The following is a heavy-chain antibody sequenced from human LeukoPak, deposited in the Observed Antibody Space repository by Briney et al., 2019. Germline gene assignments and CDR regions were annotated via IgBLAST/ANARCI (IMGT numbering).Heavy chain of an antibody. Sequence: SETLSLTCTVSGGSISGYYWSWIRQPPGKGLEWIGYIYYSGSTNYNPSLKSRVTISVDTSKNQFSLKLSSVTAADTAVYYCARERPEGAFDIWGQGTMVTVSS. CDR3: ARERPEGAFDI. CDR2: IYYSGST. D-gene: IGHD6-6*01. J-gene: IGHJ3*02. CDR1: GGSISGYY. V-gene: IGHV4-59*01.